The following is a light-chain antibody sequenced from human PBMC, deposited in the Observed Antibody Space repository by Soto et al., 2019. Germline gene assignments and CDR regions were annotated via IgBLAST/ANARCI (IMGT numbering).Light chain of an antibody. CDR2: DVS. CDR3: CSYAGGHTWV. CDR1: SSDVGDYDF. J-gene: IGLJ7*01. V-gene: IGLV2-11*01. Sequence: QSVLTQPPSVSGSPGQSVTISCTGTSSDVGDYDFVSWYHQHPGKVPKVIIYDVSERPSGVPDRFSGSKSGNTASLTISGLKAEDEAVYYCCSYAGGHTWVFGGGTQLTVL.